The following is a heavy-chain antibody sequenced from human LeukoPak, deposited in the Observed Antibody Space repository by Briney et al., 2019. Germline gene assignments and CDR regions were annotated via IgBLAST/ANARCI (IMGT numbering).Heavy chain of an antibody. Sequence: PSETLSLTCTVSGGSISSSSYYWGWIRQPPGKGLEWIGRIYTSGSTNYNPSLKSRVTISVDTSKNQFSLKLSSVTAADTAVYYCARDPYGDYPFDYWGQGTLVTVSS. D-gene: IGHD4-17*01. J-gene: IGHJ4*02. V-gene: IGHV4-61*02. CDR2: IYTSGST. CDR1: GGSISSSSYY. CDR3: ARDPYGDYPFDY.